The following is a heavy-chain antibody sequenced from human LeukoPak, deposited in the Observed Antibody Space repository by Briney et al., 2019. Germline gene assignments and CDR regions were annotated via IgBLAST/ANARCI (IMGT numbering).Heavy chain of an antibody. Sequence: GGSLRLSCAASGIDFSSNAMKWVRQAPGKGLEWVAAISGDGGAYYADSVTGRFTISRDTSTNTLFLQLNRLTGEDTALYYCATLYGDYGSYWGQGTLVTVSS. CDR3: ATLYGDYGSY. CDR1: GIDFSSNA. V-gene: IGHV3-23*01. CDR2: ISGDGGA. J-gene: IGHJ4*02. D-gene: IGHD4-17*01.